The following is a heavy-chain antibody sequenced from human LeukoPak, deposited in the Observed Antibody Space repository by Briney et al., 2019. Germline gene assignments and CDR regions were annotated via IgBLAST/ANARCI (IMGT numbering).Heavy chain of an antibody. CDR3: ARGSSNALSAFDI. J-gene: IGHJ3*02. V-gene: IGHV3-48*01. CDR1: GFTFSLYS. CDR2: ISSGSSTI. Sequence: GGSLRLSCAASGFTFSLYSMNWVRQAPGKGLEWVSYISSGSSTIYYADSVKGRFTISRDNAKNSLYLQMSSLRAEDTAVYYCARGSSNALSAFDIWGQGTMVTVSS. D-gene: IGHD6-13*01.